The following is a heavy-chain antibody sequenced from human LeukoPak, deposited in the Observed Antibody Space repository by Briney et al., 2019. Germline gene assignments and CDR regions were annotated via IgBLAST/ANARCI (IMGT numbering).Heavy chain of an antibody. Sequence: GGSLRLSCTASGFTFSGSAMHWVRQASGKGLEWVGRIRSKANSYATAYAASVKGRFTISRDDSKNTAYLQMNSLKTEDTAVYYCLAGTSSGYWGQGTLVTVSS. CDR3: LAGTSSGY. D-gene: IGHD1-1*01. CDR2: IRSKANSYAT. J-gene: IGHJ4*02. CDR1: GFTFSGSA. V-gene: IGHV3-73*01.